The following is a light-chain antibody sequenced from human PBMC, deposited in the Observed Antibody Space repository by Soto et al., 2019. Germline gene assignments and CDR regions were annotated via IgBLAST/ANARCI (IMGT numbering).Light chain of an antibody. V-gene: IGKV1-39*01. CDR2: AAS. Sequence: DIQITQSPSSLSASVGDRVTITCRASQSISSYLNWYQQKPGKAPKLLIYAASSLRSGVPSRFSGSGSGTDFTLTISSLQPEDFATYYCQQSYGTSFTFGPGTKVDI. CDR1: QSISSY. CDR3: QQSYGTSFT. J-gene: IGKJ3*01.